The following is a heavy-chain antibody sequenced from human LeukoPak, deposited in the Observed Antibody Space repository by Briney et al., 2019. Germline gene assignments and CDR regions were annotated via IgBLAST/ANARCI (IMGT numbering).Heavy chain of an antibody. D-gene: IGHD2-2*01. Sequence: SQTLSLTCTVSGGSISSGDYYWSWIRQPPGKGLEWIGSIYYSGSTYYNPSLKSRVTISVDTSKNHFSLRLTSVTAAGTAVYYCARRFYCSSTSCSNWFDPWGQGTLVTVSS. CDR3: ARRFYCSSTSCSNWFDP. CDR1: GGSISSGDYY. CDR2: IYYSGST. J-gene: IGHJ5*02. V-gene: IGHV4-39*02.